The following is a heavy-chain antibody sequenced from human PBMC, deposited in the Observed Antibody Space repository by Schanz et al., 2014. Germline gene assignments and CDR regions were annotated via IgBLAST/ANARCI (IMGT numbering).Heavy chain of an antibody. CDR3: ARDLLVSHYDFWSGNDY. CDR2: ISDDGSGK. Sequence: VQLVESGGDLVKPGGSLRLSCAASGFPFSSYALHWVRQAPGKGLEWVAVISDDGSGKYSADSVKGRFTISRDTPKNTLYVQMNSLRADDTAVYYCARDLLVSHYDFWSGNDYWGQGTLVTVSS. V-gene: IGHV3-30*04. J-gene: IGHJ4*02. D-gene: IGHD3-3*01. CDR1: GFPFSSYA.